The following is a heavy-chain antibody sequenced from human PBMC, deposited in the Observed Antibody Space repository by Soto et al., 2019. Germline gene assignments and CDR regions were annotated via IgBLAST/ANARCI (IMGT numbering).Heavy chain of an antibody. J-gene: IGHJ4*02. V-gene: IGHV3-23*01. Sequence: PGESLKISCAASGFTFSNYAMNWVRQAPGKGLEWVSVISGSSDSTYYADSVKGRFTISRDNSKNTLYLQMNSLRAEDTAVYYCAKGRRGTSYSCPEYWGQGTLVTVSS. CDR3: AKGRRGTSYSCPEY. CDR2: ISGSSDST. CDR1: GFTFSNYA. D-gene: IGHD2-15*01.